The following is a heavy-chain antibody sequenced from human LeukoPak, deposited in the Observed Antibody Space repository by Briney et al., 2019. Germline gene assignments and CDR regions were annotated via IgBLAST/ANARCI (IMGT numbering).Heavy chain of an antibody. CDR3: ARGDSKFDCPDY. J-gene: IGHJ4*02. CDR1: GYTFTGYY. D-gene: IGHD3-9*01. CDR2: INPNSGGT. Sequence: ASVKVSCKASGYTFTGYYMHWVRQAPGQGLEWMGWINPNSGGTNYAQKFQGRVTMTRDTSISTAYMELSRLRFDDTAVYYCARGDSKFDCPDYWGQGTLVTVSS. V-gene: IGHV1-2*02.